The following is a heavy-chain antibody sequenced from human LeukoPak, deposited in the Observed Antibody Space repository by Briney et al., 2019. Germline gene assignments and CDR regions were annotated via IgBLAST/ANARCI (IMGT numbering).Heavy chain of an antibody. CDR1: GFIFSNYA. J-gene: IGHJ4*02. CDR2: ISSDGSKT. D-gene: IGHD3-10*01. Sequence: GRSPRLSCAASGFIFSNYAMHWVRQAPGKGLEWVALISSDGSKTYHADSVKGRFSISRDNSKNTLYLQLNSLRAEDTSVYYCARDSTYWYDSGSSGPHYFDYWGKGTLVTVSS. CDR3: ARDSTYWYDSGSSGPHYFDY. V-gene: IGHV3-30*01.